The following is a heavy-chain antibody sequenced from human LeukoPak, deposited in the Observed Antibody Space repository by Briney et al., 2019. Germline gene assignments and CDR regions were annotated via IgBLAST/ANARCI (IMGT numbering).Heavy chain of an antibody. V-gene: IGHV3-7*04. Sequence: GGSLRLSCAASGFTFSRFWMSWVRQAPGKGLEWVANIRQDGSEKYYVDSVKGRFTISRDNAKNSLYLQMNSLRAEDTAVFYCARDGTYTDYDPDFDIWGQGTLVTVSS. CDR2: IRQDGSEK. J-gene: IGHJ4*02. CDR1: GFTFSRFW. D-gene: IGHD5-12*01. CDR3: ARDGTYTDYDPDFDI.